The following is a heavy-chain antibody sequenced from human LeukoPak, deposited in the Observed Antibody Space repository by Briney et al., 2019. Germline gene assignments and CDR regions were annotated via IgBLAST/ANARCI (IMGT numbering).Heavy chain of an antibody. V-gene: IGHV1-69*01. J-gene: IGHJ4*02. CDR1: GGTFSSYA. CDR3: ARSPRAMAIFDY. D-gene: IGHD5-18*01. Sequence: PVKVSCKASGGTFSSYAISWVRQAPGQGLEWMGGIIPIFGTANYAQKFQGRVTITADESTSTAYMELSSLRSEDTAVYYCARSPRAMAIFDYWGQGTLVTVSS. CDR2: IIPIFGTA.